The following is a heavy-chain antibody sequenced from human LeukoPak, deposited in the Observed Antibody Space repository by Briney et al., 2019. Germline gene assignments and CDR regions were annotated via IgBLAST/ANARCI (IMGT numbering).Heavy chain of an antibody. CDR2: ISYDGSNK. V-gene: IGHV3-30-3*01. CDR1: GFTFSSYA. D-gene: IGHD5-12*01. J-gene: IGHJ4*02. Sequence: GGSLRRSCAASGFTFSSYAMHWVRQAPGKGLEWVAVISYDGSNKYYADSVKGRFTISRDNSKNTLYLQMNSLRAEDTAVYYCARDRGYSGYDGLDYWGQGTLVTVSS. CDR3: ARDRGYSGYDGLDY.